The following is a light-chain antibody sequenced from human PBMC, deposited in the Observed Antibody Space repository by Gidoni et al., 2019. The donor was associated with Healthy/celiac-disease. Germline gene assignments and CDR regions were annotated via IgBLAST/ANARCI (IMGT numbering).Light chain of an antibody. Sequence: IVLTDSPASLPVSMGERATSNCKSSHSVLDSSNNKNYLAWYQQKPGQPPKLLIYWASTRESGVPDRFSGSGSGTDFTLTISSLQAEDVAVYYCQQHYSTPPTFXRXTKVEIK. V-gene: IGKV4-1*01. CDR2: WAS. CDR3: QQHYSTPPT. CDR1: HSVLDSSNNKNY. J-gene: IGKJ4*01.